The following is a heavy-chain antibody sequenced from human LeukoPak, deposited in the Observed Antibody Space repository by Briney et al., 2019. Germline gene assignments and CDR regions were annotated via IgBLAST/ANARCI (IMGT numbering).Heavy chain of an antibody. V-gene: IGHV3-21*06. CDR3: ATETNGRHYDY. CDR1: GLTFSTSG. Sequence: GGSLRLSCTASGLTFSTSGFNWVRRAPGKGLEWVASIGPTGSDRYHADSIKGRFTISRDNANNFLYLQMNSLRAEDTAVYYCATETNGRHYDYWGQGTLLTVSS. D-gene: IGHD1-14*01. J-gene: IGHJ4*02. CDR2: IGPTGSDR.